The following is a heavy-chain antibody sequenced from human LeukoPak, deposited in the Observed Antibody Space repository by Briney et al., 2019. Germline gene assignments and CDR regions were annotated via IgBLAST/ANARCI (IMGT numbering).Heavy chain of an antibody. J-gene: IGHJ4*02. Sequence: ASVKVSCKASGYTFTSYAMHWVRQAPGQRLEWMGWINAGNGNTKYSQKFQGRVTITRDTSASTAYMELRSLRSDDTAVYYCARGGSGSSFDYWGQGTLVTVSS. V-gene: IGHV1-3*01. CDR1: GYTFTSYA. CDR2: INAGNGNT. CDR3: ARGGSGSSFDY. D-gene: IGHD3-10*01.